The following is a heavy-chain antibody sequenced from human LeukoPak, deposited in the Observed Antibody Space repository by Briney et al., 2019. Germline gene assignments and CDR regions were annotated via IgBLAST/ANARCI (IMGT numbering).Heavy chain of an antibody. J-gene: IGHJ5*02. CDR2: IYHSGST. CDR3: AREYSSSSFSWFDP. CDR1: GGSISSGGYS. Sequence: PSETLSLTCAVSGGSISSGGYSWSWIRQPPGTGLEWVGYIYHSGSTYYNPSLKSRVTISVDRSKNQFSLKLSSVTAADTAVYYCAREYSSSSFSWFDPWGQGTLVTVSP. D-gene: IGHD6-6*01. V-gene: IGHV4-30-2*01.